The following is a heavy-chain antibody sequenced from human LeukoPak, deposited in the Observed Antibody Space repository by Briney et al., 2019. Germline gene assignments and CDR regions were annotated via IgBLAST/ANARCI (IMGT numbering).Heavy chain of an antibody. Sequence: ASVKVCCKASGYTVTGYYMHWVRQAPGKGLEWMGWINPNSGGTNYAQKFQGRVTMTRDTSISTAYMELSRLRSDDTAVYYCARGRSYYGSGSSPFDPWGQGTLVTVSS. CDR3: ARGRSYYGSGSSPFDP. D-gene: IGHD3-10*01. J-gene: IGHJ5*02. CDR2: INPNSGGT. V-gene: IGHV1-2*02. CDR1: GYTVTGYY.